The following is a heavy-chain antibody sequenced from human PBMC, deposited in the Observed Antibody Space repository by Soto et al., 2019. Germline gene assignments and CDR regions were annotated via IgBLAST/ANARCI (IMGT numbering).Heavy chain of an antibody. CDR3: ARNYDFWRGSPPHYPGMDV. V-gene: IGHV3-11*01. Sequence: QVQLVESGGGLVRPGGSLRLSCAASGFIFSDFYMTWIRQAPGKGLEWVSHISSSGRTINYADSVKGRFTISRDNAKNSMYLQMNSRRDADTGVYYCARNYDFWRGSPPHYPGMDVWGQGTSVTVSS. CDR1: GFIFSDFY. CDR2: ISSSGRTI. D-gene: IGHD3-3*01. J-gene: IGHJ6*02.